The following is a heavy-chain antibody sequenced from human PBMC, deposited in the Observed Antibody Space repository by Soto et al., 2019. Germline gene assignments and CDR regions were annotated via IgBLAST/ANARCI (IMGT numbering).Heavy chain of an antibody. V-gene: IGHV1-69*02. Sequence: SVKVSCKASGGTFSSYTISWVRQAPGQGLEWMGRIIPILGIANYAQKFQGRVTITADKSTSTAYMELSSLRSEDTAVYYCARGAVTGITIFGVAINGGYYYMDVWGKGTTVTVS. CDR1: GGTFSSYT. J-gene: IGHJ6*03. CDR2: IIPILGIA. CDR3: ARGAVTGITIFGVAINGGYYYMDV. D-gene: IGHD3-3*01.